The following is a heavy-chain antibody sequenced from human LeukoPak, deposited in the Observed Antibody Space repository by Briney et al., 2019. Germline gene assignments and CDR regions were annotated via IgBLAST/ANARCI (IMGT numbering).Heavy chain of an antibody. CDR1: GFTFSSYA. D-gene: IGHD6-13*01. Sequence: GRSLRLSCAASGFTFSSYAMHWVRQAPGKGLEWVAVISYDGSNKYYADSVKGRFTISRDNSKNTLYLQMNSLRAEDTAVYYCARRVQQSYYYYYMDVWGKGTTVTVSS. CDR3: ARRVQQSYYYYYMDV. CDR2: ISYDGSNK. J-gene: IGHJ6*03. V-gene: IGHV3-30*14.